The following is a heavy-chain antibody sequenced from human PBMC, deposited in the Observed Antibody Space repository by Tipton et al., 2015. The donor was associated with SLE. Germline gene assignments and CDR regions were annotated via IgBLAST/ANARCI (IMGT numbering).Heavy chain of an antibody. CDR1: GFTFSSYA. CDR2: ISGSGGST. CDR3: ARSIVVVVAAIPDAFDI. V-gene: IGHV3-23*01. Sequence: SLRLSCAASGFTFSSYAMSWVRQAPGKGLEWVSAISGSGGSTYYADSVKGRFTISRDNSKNTLYLQMNSLRAEDTAVYYCARSIVVVVAAIPDAFDIWGQGTMVTVSS. D-gene: IGHD2-15*01. J-gene: IGHJ3*02.